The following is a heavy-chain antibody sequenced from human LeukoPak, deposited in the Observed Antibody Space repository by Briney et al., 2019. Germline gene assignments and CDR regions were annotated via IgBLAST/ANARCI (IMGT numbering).Heavy chain of an antibody. J-gene: IGHJ3*02. V-gene: IGHV3-9*01. Sequence: PGRSLRLSCAASGLTFDDYAMHWVRQAPGKGLEWVSGISWNSGSIGYADSVKGRFTISRDNAKNSLYLQMNSLRAEDTALYYCAKGLTRGTGAFDIWGQGTMVTVSS. CDR2: ISWNSGSI. D-gene: IGHD1-14*01. CDR1: GLTFDDYA. CDR3: AKGLTRGTGAFDI.